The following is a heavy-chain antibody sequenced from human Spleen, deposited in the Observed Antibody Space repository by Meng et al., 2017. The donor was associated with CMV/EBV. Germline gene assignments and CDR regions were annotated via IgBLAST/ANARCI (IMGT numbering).Heavy chain of an antibody. Sequence: SGPTLVKPTETLTLTCSVSGFSLSNARMGVSWIRQPPGKALEWLAHIFSNDEKSYSTSLKSRLTISKDTSKSQVVLTMTNMDPVDTATYYCARLNSNYYYGMDIWGQGTTVTVSS. D-gene: IGHD4-11*01. CDR3: ARLNSNYYYGMDI. CDR1: GFSLSNARMG. CDR2: IFSNDEK. J-gene: IGHJ6*02. V-gene: IGHV2-26*01.